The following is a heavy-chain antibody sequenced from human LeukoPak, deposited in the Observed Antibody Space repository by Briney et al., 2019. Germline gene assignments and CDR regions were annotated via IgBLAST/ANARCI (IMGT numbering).Heavy chain of an antibody. D-gene: IGHD3-10*01. CDR1: DGDIYTSPYY. CDR2: VYYSGST. J-gene: IGHJ5*02. V-gene: IGHV4-39*01. CDR3: ARGLPLWVMVRGVNWFDP. Sequence: PSETLSLTCTFSDGDIYTSPYYWGWIRQPPGKGLEWIGSVYYSGSTYYNPSLKSRVTISIDTSKNQFSLKLSSVTAADTAVYYCARGLPLWVMVRGVNWFDPWGQGTLVTVSS.